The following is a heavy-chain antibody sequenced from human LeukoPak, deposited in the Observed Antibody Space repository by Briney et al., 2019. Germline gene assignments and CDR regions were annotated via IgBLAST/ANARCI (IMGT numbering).Heavy chain of an antibody. CDR2: IKQDGSEK. J-gene: IGHJ4*02. V-gene: IGHV3-7*01. Sequence: GGSLRLFCAASGFTFSSYWMSWVRQAPGKGLEWVANIKQDGSEKYYVDSVKGRFTISRDNAKNSLYLQMNSLRAEDTAVYYCAREDGYSDSSEFDYWGQGTLVLVSS. D-gene: IGHD5-24*01. CDR3: AREDGYSDSSEFDY. CDR1: GFTFSSYW.